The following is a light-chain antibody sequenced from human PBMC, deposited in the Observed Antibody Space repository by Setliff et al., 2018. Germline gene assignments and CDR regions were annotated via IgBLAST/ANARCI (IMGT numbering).Light chain of an antibody. J-gene: IGLJ1*01. Sequence: QSALTQPPSASGSPGQSVTTSCTGTSNDVWGHNYVSWYQQHPGKAPQLIIYDVTKRPSGVPDRFSGSKSGNTASLTVSGLQAEDEADYYCSSYADSNIVLFGTGTKVTVL. CDR1: SNDVWGHNY. V-gene: IGLV2-8*01. CDR2: DVT. CDR3: SSYADSNIVL.